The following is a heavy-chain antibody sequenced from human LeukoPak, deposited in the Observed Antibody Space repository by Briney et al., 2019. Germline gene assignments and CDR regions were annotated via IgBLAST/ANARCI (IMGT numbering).Heavy chain of an antibody. CDR2: IYHTGTT. V-gene: IGHV4-38-2*02. CDR1: GYSISSGSH. J-gene: IGHJ4*02. CDR3: ARDPFSGAAGFDY. Sequence: SETLSLTCTVSGYSISSGSHWGWIRQSPGKGLEWIASIYHTGTTYYNPSLKSRVTISVDTSKHQFSLKVTSVTAADTAVYHCARDPFSGAAGFDYWGQGTLVSVSS. D-gene: IGHD1-26*01.